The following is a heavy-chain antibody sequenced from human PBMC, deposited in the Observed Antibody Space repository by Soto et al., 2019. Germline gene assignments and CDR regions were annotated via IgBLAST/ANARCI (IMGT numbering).Heavy chain of an antibody. CDR3: ERVRDYCDRGNWYYYYAMDV. Sequence: PGGSLRLSCAACGFTFSSYEIHWVRQAPWKGLEWVSYISSTGSTIYYAASVKGRFTISRDSAKNALYLQMNSLTAEDTAVYYWERVRDYCDRGNWYYYYAMDVWGQGTTVTVSS. V-gene: IGHV3-48*03. CDR2: ISSTGSTI. J-gene: IGHJ6*02. D-gene: IGHD2-15*01. CDR1: GFTFSSYE.